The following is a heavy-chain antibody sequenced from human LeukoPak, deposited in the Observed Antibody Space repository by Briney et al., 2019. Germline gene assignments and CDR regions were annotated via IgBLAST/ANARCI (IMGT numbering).Heavy chain of an antibody. Sequence: GSLRLSCAASGFTFSSYSMSWIRQPPGKGLEWIGEINHSGSTNYNPSLKSRVTISVDTSKNQFSLKLSSVTAADTAVYYCARGVPPGYSGSYGNYFDYWGQGTLVTVSS. CDR2: INHSGST. J-gene: IGHJ4*02. CDR1: GFTFSSYS. D-gene: IGHD1-26*01. CDR3: ARGVPPGYSGSYGNYFDY. V-gene: IGHV4-34*01.